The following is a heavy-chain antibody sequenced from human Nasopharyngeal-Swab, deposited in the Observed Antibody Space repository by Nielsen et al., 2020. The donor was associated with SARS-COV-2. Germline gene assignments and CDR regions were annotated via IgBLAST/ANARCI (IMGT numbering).Heavy chain of an antibody. CDR1: GYTFTSYA. Sequence: ASVKVSCKASGYTFTSYAMNWVRQAPGQGPEWMGWINTNTGNPTYAQGFTGRFVFSLDASVSTAYLQISSLKAEDTAVYYCAREVDSSGYYYWGQGTLVTVSS. J-gene: IGHJ4*02. CDR2: INTNTGNP. D-gene: IGHD3-22*01. CDR3: AREVDSSGYYY. V-gene: IGHV7-4-1*02.